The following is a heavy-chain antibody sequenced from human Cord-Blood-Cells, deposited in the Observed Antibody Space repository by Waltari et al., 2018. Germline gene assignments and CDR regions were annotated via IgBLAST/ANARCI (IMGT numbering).Heavy chain of an antibody. D-gene: IGHD6-6*01. CDR3: ARRLYSSSFIDAFDI. CDR1: GYSFSSYC. J-gene: IGHJ3*02. V-gene: IGHV5-51*01. CDR2: IYPGDSDT. Sequence: VQLVQSGAEVKKPGESLKNSRWGSGYSFSSYCIGWVRQVPGKGLEWMGIIYPGDSDTRYSPSFQGQVTISADKSISTAYLQWSSLKASDTAMYYCARRLYSSSFIDAFDIWGQGTMVTVSS.